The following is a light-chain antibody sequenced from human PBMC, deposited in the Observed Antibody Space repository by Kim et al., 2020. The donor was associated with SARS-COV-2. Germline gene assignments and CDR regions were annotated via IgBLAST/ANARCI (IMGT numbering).Light chain of an antibody. J-gene: IGKJ4*01. CDR3: QQRGNWPLT. V-gene: IGKV3-11*01. Sequence: LSPGERAPLSCRASQSVSSYLAWYQQKPGQAPRLLIYDTSNRATGIPARFSGSGSGTDFTLTISSLDPEDFAVYYCQQRGNWPLTFGGGTKVDIK. CDR1: QSVSSY. CDR2: DTS.